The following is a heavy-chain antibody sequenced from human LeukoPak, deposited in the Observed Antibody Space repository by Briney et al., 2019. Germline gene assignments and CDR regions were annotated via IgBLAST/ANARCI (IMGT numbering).Heavy chain of an antibody. Sequence: PGGSLRLSCAASGFTVSSNYMSWVRQAPGKGLEWVSVIYSGGSTYYTDSVKGRFTISRHNSKNTLYLQMNSLRAEDTAVYYCARDLTMVRGYYYYGMDVWGQGTTVTVSS. CDR2: IYSGGST. D-gene: IGHD3-10*01. CDR1: GFTVSSNY. V-gene: IGHV3-53*04. CDR3: ARDLTMVRGYYYYGMDV. J-gene: IGHJ6*02.